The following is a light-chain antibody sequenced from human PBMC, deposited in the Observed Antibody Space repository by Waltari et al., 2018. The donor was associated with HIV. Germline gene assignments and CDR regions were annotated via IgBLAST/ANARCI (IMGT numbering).Light chain of an antibody. V-gene: IGLV3-19*01. CDR2: GKD. Sequence: SSELTQDPAVSVALGQTVRITCQGDSLRTYSASWYQQKPGQAPIFFFYGKDKRPSGIPDRFSGPSSRNTASLTNTVAQAEEEAEYFLKSPDNRCKHYVFGSGTKVTV. J-gene: IGLJ1*01. CDR1: SLRTYS. CDR3: KSPDNRCKHYV.